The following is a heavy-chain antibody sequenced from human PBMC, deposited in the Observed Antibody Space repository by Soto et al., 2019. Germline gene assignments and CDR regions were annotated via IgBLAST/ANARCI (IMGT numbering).Heavy chain of an antibody. CDR3: VGGQYYVDY. Sequence: QVQLVESGGGVVQPGRSLRLSCAASGFPFTTYGMHWVRKGPGKGLEWVAVISYDGSNKYYADSVKGRFTISRDNSKNPMSLQMTSPSPEDMALYYCVGGQYYVDYRGQGTLVTVSS. D-gene: IGHD3-10*01. CDR2: ISYDGSNK. J-gene: IGHJ4*02. V-gene: IGHV3-30*03. CDR1: GFPFTTYG.